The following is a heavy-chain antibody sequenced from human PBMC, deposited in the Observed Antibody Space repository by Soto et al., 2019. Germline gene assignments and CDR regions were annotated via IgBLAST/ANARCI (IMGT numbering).Heavy chain of an antibody. CDR1: GFTFSSYS. CDR3: ARDPTFDIAAAGPGMYYYGMDV. D-gene: IGHD6-13*01. J-gene: IGHJ6*02. V-gene: IGHV3-21*01. CDR2: ISSSSSYI. Sequence: GGSLRLSCAASGFTFSSYSMNWVRQAPGKGLEWVSSISSSSSYIYYADSVKGRFTISRDNAKNSLYLQMNSLRAEDTAVYYCARDPTFDIAAAGPGMYYYGMDVWGQGTTVTVSS.